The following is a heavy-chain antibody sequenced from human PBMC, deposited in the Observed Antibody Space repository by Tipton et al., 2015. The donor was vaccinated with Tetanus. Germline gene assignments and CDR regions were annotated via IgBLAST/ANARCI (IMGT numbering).Heavy chain of an antibody. CDR2: VNQSGSA. Sequence: GLVKPSETLSLTCGVSDGSFNAYYWSWIRQTPGKGLEWIGEVNQSGSAKYNPSFNSRAAISVDTSKSQFSLRVRSVTAADTAVYYCARGRTMSGVVAPFDLWGQGTQVTVSS. V-gene: IGHV4-34*01. CDR3: ARGRTMSGVVAPFDL. D-gene: IGHD3-3*01. J-gene: IGHJ4*02. CDR1: DGSFNAYY.